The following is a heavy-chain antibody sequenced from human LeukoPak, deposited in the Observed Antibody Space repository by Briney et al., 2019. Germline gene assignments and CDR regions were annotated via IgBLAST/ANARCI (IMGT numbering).Heavy chain of an antibody. J-gene: IGHJ4*02. D-gene: IGHD3-22*01. V-gene: IGHV4-30-4*08. CDR2: IYYSGST. CDR3: ARDYYDSSGYNYFDY. Sequence: SQTLSLTCTVSGGSISSGDYYWSWIRQPPGKGLEWIGYIYYSGSTYYNPSLKSRVTISVDTSKNQFSLKLSSVTAADTAVYYCARDYYDSSGYNYFDYWGQGTLVTVSS. CDR1: GGSISSGDYY.